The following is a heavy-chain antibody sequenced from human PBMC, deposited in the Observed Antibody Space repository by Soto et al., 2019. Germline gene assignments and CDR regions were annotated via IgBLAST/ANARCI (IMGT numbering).Heavy chain of an antibody. D-gene: IGHD4-17*01. Sequence: SETVSLTCTVSGGCISSYYWSWIRQPPGKGLEWIGYIYYSGSTNYNPSLKSRVTISVDTSKNQFSLKLSSVTAADTAVYYFARRDGDYDFFDYWGQGTLFTVSS. CDR3: ARRDGDYDFFDY. V-gene: IGHV4-59*08. CDR2: IYYSGST. CDR1: GGCISSYY. J-gene: IGHJ4*02.